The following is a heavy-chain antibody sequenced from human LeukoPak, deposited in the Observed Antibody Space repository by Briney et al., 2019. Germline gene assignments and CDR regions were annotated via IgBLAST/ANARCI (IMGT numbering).Heavy chain of an antibody. V-gene: IGHV4-59*06. CDR1: GGSISSYY. Sequence: SETLSLTCTVSGGSISSYYWSWIRQPPGKGLEWIGYIYYSGSTYYNPSLKSRVTISVDTSKNQFSLKLSSVTAADTAVHYCARWALLWTTMIADAFDIWGQGTMVTVSS. CDR2: IYYSGST. J-gene: IGHJ3*02. CDR3: ARWALLWTTMIADAFDI. D-gene: IGHD3-22*01.